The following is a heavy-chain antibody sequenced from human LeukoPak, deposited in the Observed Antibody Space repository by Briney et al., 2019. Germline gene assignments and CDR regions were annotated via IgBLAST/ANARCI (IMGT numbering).Heavy chain of an antibody. J-gene: IGHJ4*02. Sequence: LTGGSLRPSCAASGFTFSDYWMTWVRQAPGKGLEWVANIKPDGSEKYYVDSVKGRFTISRDNAKNSLYLQMNSLRAEDTAVYYCAKGKDTPYSSGWVFDYWGQGTLVTVSS. V-gene: IGHV3-7*03. CDR2: IKPDGSEK. CDR1: GFTFSDYW. CDR3: AKGKDTPYSSGWVFDY. D-gene: IGHD6-19*01.